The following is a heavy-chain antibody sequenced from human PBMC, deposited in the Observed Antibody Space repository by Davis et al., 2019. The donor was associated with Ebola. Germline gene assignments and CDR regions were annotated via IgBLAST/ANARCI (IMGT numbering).Heavy chain of an antibody. CDR1: GGTFSSYV. CDR3: VRMRLEGYFDV. Sequence: ASVKVSCKASGGTFSSYVISWVRQAPGQGLEWMGRINPNSGGTNYAQKFQGRVTMTRDTSISTAYMELSRLRSDDTAVYYCVRMRLEGYFDVWGQGTLVTVSA. CDR2: INPNSGGT. J-gene: IGHJ4*02. D-gene: IGHD1-1*01. V-gene: IGHV1-2*06.